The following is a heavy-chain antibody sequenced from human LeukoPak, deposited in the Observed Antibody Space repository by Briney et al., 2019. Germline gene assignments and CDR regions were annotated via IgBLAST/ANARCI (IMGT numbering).Heavy chain of an antibody. CDR2: IYSGGRT. D-gene: IGHD1-26*01. Sequence: GGSLRLSCAASGFTVSSNYMSWVRQAPGKGLEWVSVIYSGGRTYHADSVKGRFTISRDNSKNTLYLQMTGLRAEDTAVYYCARGGSHLDAFDIWGQGTMVTVSS. CDR3: ARGGSHLDAFDI. J-gene: IGHJ3*02. CDR1: GFTVSSNY. V-gene: IGHV3-53*01.